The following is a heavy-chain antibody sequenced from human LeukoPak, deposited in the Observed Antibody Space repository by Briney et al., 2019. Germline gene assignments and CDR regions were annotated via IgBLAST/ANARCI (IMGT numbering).Heavy chain of an antibody. CDR2: ISSSSSYI. Sequence: PGGSLRLSCAASGFTFSSYSMNWVCQAPGKGLEWVSSISSSSSYIYYADSVKGRFTISRDNAKNSLYLQMNSLRAEDTAVYYCAREVSEDFDYWGQGTLVTVSS. J-gene: IGHJ4*02. V-gene: IGHV3-21*01. D-gene: IGHD3-3*01. CDR3: AREVSEDFDY. CDR1: GFTFSSYS.